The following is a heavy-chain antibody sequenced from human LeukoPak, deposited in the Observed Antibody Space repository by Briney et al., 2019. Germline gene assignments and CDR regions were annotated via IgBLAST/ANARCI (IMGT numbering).Heavy chain of an antibody. CDR3: ARKNGLDY. CDR2: ISSSSSYI. Sequence: GGSLRLSCAASGFTFSKYSINWVRQAPGKGLEWVSSISSSSSYIYYADSVKGRFTISRDSAKNSLYLQMNSLRAEDTAVYYCARKNGLDYWGQGTLVTVSS. J-gene: IGHJ4*02. CDR1: GFTFSKYS. V-gene: IGHV3-21*01.